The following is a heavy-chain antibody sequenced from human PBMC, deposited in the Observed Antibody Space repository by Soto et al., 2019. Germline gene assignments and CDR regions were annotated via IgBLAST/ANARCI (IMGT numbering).Heavy chain of an antibody. J-gene: IGHJ4*02. CDR3: AGGATTVYFDY. V-gene: IGHV3-33*01. D-gene: IGHD1-26*01. CDR2: IWYDGSNK. Sequence: QVQLVESGGGVVQPGRSLRLSCAASGFTFSSYGMHWVRQAPGKGLEWVAVIWYDGSNKYYADSVKGRFTISRDNSKNTLYLEMNSLRAEDTAVYYCAGGATTVYFDYWGLGTLVTVSS. CDR1: GFTFSSYG.